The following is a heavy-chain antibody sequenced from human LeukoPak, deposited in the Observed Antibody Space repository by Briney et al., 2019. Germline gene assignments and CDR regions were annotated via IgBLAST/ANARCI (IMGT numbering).Heavy chain of an antibody. V-gene: IGHV4-39*01. CDR1: GGSISSSSYY. CDR2: IYYSGST. Sequence: TSETLSLTCTVSGGSISSSSYYWGWIRQPPGKGLEWIGSIYYSGSTYYNPSLKSRVTISVDTSKNQFSLKLSSVTAADTAVYYCARLSAYWGFDYWGQGTLVTVSS. D-gene: IGHD7-27*01. CDR3: ARLSAYWGFDY. J-gene: IGHJ4*02.